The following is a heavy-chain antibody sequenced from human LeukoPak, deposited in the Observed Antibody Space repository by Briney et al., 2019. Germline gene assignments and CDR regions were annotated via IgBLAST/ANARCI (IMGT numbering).Heavy chain of an antibody. CDR3: ASTYDSSGQPPAY. Sequence: GGSLRRSCAASGFTFSSYWMSWVRQAPGKGLEWVAKINQDGSEKYYVDSVKGRFTISRDNAKNSLYLQMNSLRAEDTAVYYCASTYDSSGQPPAYWGQGTLVTVSS. D-gene: IGHD3-22*01. CDR1: GFTFSSYW. V-gene: IGHV3-7*01. J-gene: IGHJ4*02. CDR2: INQDGSEK.